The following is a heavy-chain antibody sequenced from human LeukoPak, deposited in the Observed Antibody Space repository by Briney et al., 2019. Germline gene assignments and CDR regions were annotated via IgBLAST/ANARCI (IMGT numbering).Heavy chain of an antibody. D-gene: IGHD2-2*02. V-gene: IGHV3-21*01. J-gene: IGHJ4*02. Sequence: PGRSLRLSCAAAAVTFSSYSMTCVRLAPGEELEWVSSISSTSSYTYYADSVRGRFTISRDNAKNSLFLQLNGLRIEDTALFYCARVRVDTHEGPPAYWGQGSLVTVSS. CDR1: AVTFSSYS. CDR3: ARVRVDTHEGPPAY. CDR2: ISSTSSYT.